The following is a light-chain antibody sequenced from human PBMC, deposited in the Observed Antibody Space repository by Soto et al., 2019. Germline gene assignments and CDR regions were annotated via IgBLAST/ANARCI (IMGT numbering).Light chain of an antibody. CDR3: TSSTPTGALV. Sequence: QSALTQPASVSGSPGQSITVSCTGTSSDVGGYNYVSWYQHRPGKAPRLMIYEVRNRHSGVSNRFSGSKSGNTASLTISGLQSEYDADDYCTSSTPTGALVFGSGTKVTVL. J-gene: IGLJ6*01. V-gene: IGLV2-14*01. CDR2: EVR. CDR1: SSDVGGYNY.